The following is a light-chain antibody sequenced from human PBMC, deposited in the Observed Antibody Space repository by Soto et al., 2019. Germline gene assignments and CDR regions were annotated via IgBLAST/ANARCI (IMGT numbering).Light chain of an antibody. CDR3: SSYTSSSTPYV. CDR2: EVS. J-gene: IGLJ1*01. V-gene: IGLV2-14*01. Sequence: QSALTQPASVSGSPGQSITISCTGTSSDVGAYNYVSWYLQHPGKAPKLMIYEVSNRPSGVSNRFSGSKSGNTASLTISGLQAEDEADYYCSSYTSSSTPYVFGTGTKLTVL. CDR1: SSDVGAYNY.